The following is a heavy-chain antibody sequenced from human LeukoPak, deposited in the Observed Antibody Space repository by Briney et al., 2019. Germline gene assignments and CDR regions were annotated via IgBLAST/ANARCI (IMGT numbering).Heavy chain of an antibody. J-gene: IGHJ4*02. CDR2: INPNSGGT. CDR1: GYTFTGYH. CDR3: ARGLGAAAAIIDY. Sequence: ASVKVSCKASGYTFTGYHMHWVRQAPGQGLEWMGWINPNSGGTNYAQKFQGRVTMTRDTSISTAYMELSRLRSDDTAVYYCARGLGAAAAIIDYWGQGTLVTVSS. V-gene: IGHV1-2*02. D-gene: IGHD6-13*01.